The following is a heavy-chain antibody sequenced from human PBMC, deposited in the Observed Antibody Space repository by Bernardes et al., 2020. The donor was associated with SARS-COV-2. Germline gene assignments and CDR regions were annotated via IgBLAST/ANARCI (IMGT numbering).Heavy chain of an antibody. CDR1: GFAVSTNY. CDR3: ARDLLSWGADYGDYVRYWYFDV. CDR2: MYSGGNA. D-gene: IGHD4-17*01. Sequence: GGSLRLSCVASGFAVSTNYMTWVRQAPGKGLELVSVMYSGGNADYTDSVKGRFTVSRDDSKNTLFLQMNSLRAEDTAVYYCARDLLSWGADYGDYVRYWYFDVWGRGTLVTVSS. J-gene: IGHJ2*01. V-gene: IGHV3-53*01.